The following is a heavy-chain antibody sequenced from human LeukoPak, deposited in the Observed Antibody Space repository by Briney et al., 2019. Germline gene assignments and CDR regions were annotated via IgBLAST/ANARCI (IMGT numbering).Heavy chain of an antibody. CDR1: GGSISSYH. CDR3: ARHARYCSGGTCFDS. Sequence: PSETLSLTCTVSGGSISSYHWSWIRQTPGKGLEWIGHIYSSGSTNYIPSLKSRVTISVDTSKNQFSLKLSSVTAADTAVYFCARHARYCSGGTCFDSWGQGTLVAVSS. CDR2: IYSSGST. V-gene: IGHV4-59*08. J-gene: IGHJ4*02. D-gene: IGHD2-8*02.